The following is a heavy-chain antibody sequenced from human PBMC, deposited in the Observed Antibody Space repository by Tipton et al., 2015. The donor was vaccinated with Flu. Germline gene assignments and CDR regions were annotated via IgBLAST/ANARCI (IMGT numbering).Heavy chain of an antibody. D-gene: IGHD5-18*01. V-gene: IGHV4-39*07. CDR2: IYYSGST. CDR1: GGSISSSSYY. J-gene: IGHJ4*02. CDR3: AIAGGYGYDY. Sequence: TLSLTCTVSGGSISSSSYYWGWIRQPPGKGLEWIGSIYYSGSTYYNPSLKSRVTISVDTSKNQCSLKLSPVTAADTAAYDCAIAGGYGYDYWGQGTLVTVSS.